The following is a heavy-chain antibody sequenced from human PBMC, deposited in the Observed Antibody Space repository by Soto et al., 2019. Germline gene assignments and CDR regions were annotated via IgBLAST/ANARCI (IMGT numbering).Heavy chain of an antibody. CDR1: GYTFTSYG. Sequence: VKVSCKASGYTFTSYGISWVRQAPGQGLEWMGWISAYNGNTNYAQKLQGRVTMTTDTSTSTAYMELRSLRSDDTAVYYCAREGIAVAGTHYYYYYGMDVWGQGTTVTVSS. CDR2: ISAYNGNT. CDR3: AREGIAVAGTHYYYYYGMDV. V-gene: IGHV1-18*04. D-gene: IGHD6-19*01. J-gene: IGHJ6*02.